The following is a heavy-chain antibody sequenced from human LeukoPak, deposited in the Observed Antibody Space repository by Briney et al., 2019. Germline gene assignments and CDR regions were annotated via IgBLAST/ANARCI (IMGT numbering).Heavy chain of an antibody. V-gene: IGHV1-24*01. Sequence: ASVKVSCKVSGYTLTELSMHWVRQAPGKGLEWMGGFDPEDGETIYAQKFQGRVTMTEDTSTDTAYMELSSLRSEDTAMYYCATARYYYYYMDVWGKGTTVTISS. J-gene: IGHJ6*03. CDR3: ATARYYYYYMDV. CDR2: FDPEDGET. CDR1: GYTLTELS.